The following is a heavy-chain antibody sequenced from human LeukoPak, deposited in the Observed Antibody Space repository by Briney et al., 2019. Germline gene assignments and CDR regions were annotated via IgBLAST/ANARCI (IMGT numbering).Heavy chain of an antibody. Sequence: SETLSLTCSVSGDSIIGYYWGWIRQPPGKGLEWIGSIYYSGRTYHNPSLKSRVTISVDTSENQFSLKLSSVTAADTAVYYCAATVVPAAGAEYFQYWGQGTMVTVSS. CDR3: AATVVPAAGAEYFQY. J-gene: IGHJ1*01. D-gene: IGHD2-2*01. CDR1: GDSIIGYY. CDR2: IYYSGRT. V-gene: IGHV4-59*05.